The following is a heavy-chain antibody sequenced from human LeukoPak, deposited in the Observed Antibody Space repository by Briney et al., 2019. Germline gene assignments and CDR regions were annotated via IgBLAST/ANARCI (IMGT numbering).Heavy chain of an antibody. Sequence: PGGSLRLSCAASGFTFSDYYMSWIRQAPGKGLEWVSYISSSGSTIYYAVSVKGRFTISRDNAKNSLYLQMNSLRAEDTAVYYCARAWELLFYFDYWGQGTLVTVAS. CDR1: GFTFSDYY. J-gene: IGHJ4*02. CDR2: ISSSGSTI. V-gene: IGHV3-11*01. D-gene: IGHD1-26*01. CDR3: ARAWELLFYFDY.